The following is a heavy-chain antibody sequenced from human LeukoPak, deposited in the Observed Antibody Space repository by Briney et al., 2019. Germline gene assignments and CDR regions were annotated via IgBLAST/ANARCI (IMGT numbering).Heavy chain of an antibody. V-gene: IGHV4-34*01. J-gene: IGHJ6*02. CDR1: GGSFSGYY. Sequence: SETLSLTCAVYGGSFSGYYWSWIRQPPGKGLEWIGEINHSGSTNYNPSLKSRVTISVDTSKNQFSLKLSSVTAADTAVYYCARGGYCSGGSCYTAFGHYYYYGMDVWGQGPRSPSP. CDR3: ARGGYCSGGSCYTAFGHYYYYGMDV. D-gene: IGHD2-15*01. CDR2: INHSGST.